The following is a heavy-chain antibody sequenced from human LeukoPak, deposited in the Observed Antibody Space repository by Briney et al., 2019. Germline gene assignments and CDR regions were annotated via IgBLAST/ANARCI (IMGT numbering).Heavy chain of an antibody. CDR3: ANPHGDYSNYVDY. D-gene: IGHD4-11*01. CDR1: GFTFSSYA. Sequence: GGSLRLSCAASGFTFSSYAMSWVRQAPGKGLEWVSAISGSGGSTHYADSVKGRFTISRDNSKNTLYLQMNSLRAEDTAVYYCANPHGDYSNYVDYWGQGTLVTVSS. V-gene: IGHV3-23*01. J-gene: IGHJ4*02. CDR2: ISGSGGST.